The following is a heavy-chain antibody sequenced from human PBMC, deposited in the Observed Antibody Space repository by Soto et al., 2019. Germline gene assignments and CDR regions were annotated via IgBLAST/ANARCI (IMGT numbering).Heavy chain of an antibody. Sequence: SQTLSLTCAISGDSVSSNSAAWNWIRQSPSRGLEWLGRTYYRSKWYNDYAVSVKSRITINPDTYKNQYSLQLNSVTPEDTAVYYCARASYDSSGYYYRPGSGMDVWGQGTTVTVSS. CDR1: GDSVSSNSAA. CDR2: TYYRSKWYN. J-gene: IGHJ6*02. CDR3: ARASYDSSGYYYRPGSGMDV. V-gene: IGHV6-1*01. D-gene: IGHD3-22*01.